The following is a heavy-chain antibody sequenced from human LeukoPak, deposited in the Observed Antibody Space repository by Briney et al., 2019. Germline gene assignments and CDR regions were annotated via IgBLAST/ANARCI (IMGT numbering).Heavy chain of an antibody. J-gene: IGHJ4*02. CDR2: ISSSSSYI. V-gene: IGHV3-21*01. D-gene: IGHD3-3*01. CDR3: ARVDYDFWSGYSAEPFDY. CDR1: GFTFSSYS. Sequence: GGSLRLSCAASGFTFSSYSMNWVRQAPGKGLEWVSPISSSSSYIYYADSVKGRFTISRDNAKNSLYLQMNSLRAEDTAVYYCARVDYDFWSGYSAEPFDYWGQGTLVTVSS.